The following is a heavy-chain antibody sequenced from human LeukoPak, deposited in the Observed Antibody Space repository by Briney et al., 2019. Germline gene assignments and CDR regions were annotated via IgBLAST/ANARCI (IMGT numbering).Heavy chain of an antibody. J-gene: IGHJ5*02. CDR3: ARDLDAGSSSGWFDP. V-gene: IGHV4-59*13. CDR1: GGPISSYS. Sequence: SETLSLTCTVSGGPISSYSWSWIRQPPGKGLGWLGFIYYSGSTNYNPSLKSRVTISVDTSKNQFSLKLSSVTAADTAVYYCARDLDAGSSSGWFDPWGQGTLVTVSS. D-gene: IGHD6-6*01. CDR2: IYYSGST.